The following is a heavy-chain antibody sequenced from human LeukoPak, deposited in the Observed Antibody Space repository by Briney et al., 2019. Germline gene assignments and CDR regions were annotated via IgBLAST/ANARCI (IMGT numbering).Heavy chain of an antibody. CDR3: ARSVEMATITV. V-gene: IGHV3-21*01. J-gene: IGHJ4*02. D-gene: IGHD5-24*01. CDR2: ISSSSSYI. CDR1: GFTFSSYS. Sequence: PGRSLRLSCAASGFTFSSYSMNWVRQAPGKGLEWVSSISSSSSYIYYADSVKGRFTISRDNAKNSLYLQMNSLRAEDTAVYYCARSVEMATITVWGQGTLVTVSS.